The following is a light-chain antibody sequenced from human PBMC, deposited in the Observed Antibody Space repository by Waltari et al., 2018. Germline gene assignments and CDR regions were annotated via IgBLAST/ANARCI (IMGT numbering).Light chain of an antibody. CDR2: EGN. J-gene: IGLJ2*01. CDR3: QSYDNNNPVV. Sequence: TQPHSVSESPGKTVTISCTPSSGSIATHYVQWYQQRPGGSPTTVIYEGNQRPYGVPDRFSGSIDTSSDSASLTISGLRPEDEADYYCQSYDNNNPVVFGGGTKLIVL. CDR1: SGSIATHY. V-gene: IGLV6-57*01.